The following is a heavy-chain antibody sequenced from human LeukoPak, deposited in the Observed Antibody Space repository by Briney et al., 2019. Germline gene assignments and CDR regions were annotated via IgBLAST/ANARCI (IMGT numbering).Heavy chain of an antibody. CDR3: ARAGCSSTSCYGYYMDV. J-gene: IGHJ6*03. D-gene: IGHD2-2*01. V-gene: IGHV1-69*13. CDR1: GGTFSSYA. Sequence: ASVKVSCKASGGTFSSYAISWVRQAPGQGLEWMGGIIPIFGSANYAQKFQGRVTITADESTSTAYMELSSLRSEDTAVYYCARAGCSSTSCYGYYMDVWGKGTTVTVSS. CDR2: IIPIFGSA.